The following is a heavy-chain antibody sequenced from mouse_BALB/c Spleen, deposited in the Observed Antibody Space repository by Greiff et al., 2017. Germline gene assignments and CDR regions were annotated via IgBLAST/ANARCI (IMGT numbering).Heavy chain of an antibody. Sequence: QVQLQQPGAELVKPGASVKLSCKASGYTFTSYWMHWVKQRPGQGLEWIGEINPSNGRTNYNEKFKSKATLTVDKSSSTAYMQLSSLTSEDSAVYYCARWSPHCFDYWGQGTTLTVSA. J-gene: IGHJ2*01. V-gene: IGHV1S81*02. CDR2: INPSNGRT. CDR3: ARWSPHCFDY. CDR1: GYTFTSYW.